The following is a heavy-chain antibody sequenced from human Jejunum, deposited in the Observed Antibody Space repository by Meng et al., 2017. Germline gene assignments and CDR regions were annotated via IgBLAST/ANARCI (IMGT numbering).Heavy chain of an antibody. CDR1: GFSFSDFY. V-gene: IGHV3-11*01. D-gene: IGHD1-14*01. Sequence: VLLVESGGGLVKPGGSLRLSCAASGFSFSDFYMTWIRQAPGKGLEWVAYISGRSSAIYYADSVRGRFTISRDNAKNSVYLQMNSLRAEDTAVYYCARNHLPFGWFDPWGQGTLVTVSS. CDR2: ISGRSSAI. CDR3: ARNHLPFGWFDP. J-gene: IGHJ5*02.